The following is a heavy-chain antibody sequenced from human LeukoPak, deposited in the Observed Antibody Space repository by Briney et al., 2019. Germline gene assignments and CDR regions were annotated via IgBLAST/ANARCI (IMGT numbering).Heavy chain of an antibody. CDR3: ARQIRFLVPFDP. D-gene: IGHD3-3*01. Sequence: NPSETLSLTCTVSGGSISSYYWGWIRQPPGKGLEWIGYIYYSGSTNYNPSLKSRVTISVDTSKNQFSLKLSSVTAADTAVYYCARQIRFLVPFDPWGQGTLVTVSS. CDR1: GGSISSYY. CDR2: IYYSGST. V-gene: IGHV4-59*01. J-gene: IGHJ5*02.